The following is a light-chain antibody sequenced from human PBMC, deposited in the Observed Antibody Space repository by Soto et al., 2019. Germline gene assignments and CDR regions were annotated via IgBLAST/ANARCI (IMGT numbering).Light chain of an antibody. CDR2: GAS. Sequence: EIVLTQSPGTLSLSPGERATLSCRASQSVNTNFLAWYQQKPGLAPRLLIYGASTRATGIPDRFSGSGSGTHFTLTISRLEPGDFAVYYCQHFGGTTFTFGQGTRLEIK. J-gene: IGKJ5*01. CDR1: QSVNTNF. V-gene: IGKV3-20*01. CDR3: QHFGGTTFT.